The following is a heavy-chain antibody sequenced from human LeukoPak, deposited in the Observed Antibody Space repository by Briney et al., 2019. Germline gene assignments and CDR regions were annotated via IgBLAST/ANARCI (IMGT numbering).Heavy chain of an antibody. J-gene: IGHJ4*02. Sequence: SCKASGGTFSSYSMNWVRQAPGKGLEWVSYISSSSSTIYYADSVKGRFTISRDNAKNSLYLQMNSLRAEDTAVYYCARDRGSGSNLNWGQGTLVTVSS. CDR2: ISSSSSTI. CDR3: ARDRGSGSNLN. D-gene: IGHD3-10*01. CDR1: GGTFSSYS. V-gene: IGHV3-48*01.